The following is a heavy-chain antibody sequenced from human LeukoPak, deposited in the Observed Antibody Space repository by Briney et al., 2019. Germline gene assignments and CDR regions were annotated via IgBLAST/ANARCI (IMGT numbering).Heavy chain of an antibody. J-gene: IGHJ4*02. CDR1: GASFSSSTYC. CDR3: ARHAGGISATGTRPFDY. D-gene: IGHD6-13*01. Sequence: SETLSLTCTVSGASFSSSTYCWGWIRQPPGKGLEWIGSIYYSGSTYYNPSLKSRVTMSVDTSKNQFSLKLSSVTAADTAVYYCARHAGGISATGTRPFDYWGQGTLVTVSS. V-gene: IGHV4-39*01. CDR2: IYYSGST.